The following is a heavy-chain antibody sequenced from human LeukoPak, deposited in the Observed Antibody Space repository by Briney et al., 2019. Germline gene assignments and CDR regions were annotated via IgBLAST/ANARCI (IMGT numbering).Heavy chain of an antibody. D-gene: IGHD5-12*01. V-gene: IGHV1-46*01. CDR2: INPSGGST. CDR1: GYTFTSYD. Sequence: ASVKVSCKASGYTFTSYDINWVRQATGQGLEWMGIINPSGGSTSYAQKFQGRVTMTRDTSTSTVYMELSSLRSEDTAVYYCARDRAATNPRYYFDYWGQGTLVTVSS. CDR3: ARDRAATNPRYYFDY. J-gene: IGHJ4*02.